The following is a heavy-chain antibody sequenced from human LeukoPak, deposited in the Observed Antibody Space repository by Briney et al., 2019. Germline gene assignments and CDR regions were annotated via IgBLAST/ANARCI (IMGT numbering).Heavy chain of an antibody. J-gene: IGHJ6*02. CDR2: ISYDGSNK. D-gene: IGHD2-2*01. CDR3: AKVQYCSSTSCYGYTNYYYGMDV. Sequence: GGSLRLSCAASGFTLCSYGMHWVPQAPGKGVEWVAVISYDGSNKYYADSVRGRFTISRDNSKNTLSLQMNSLRDEDTAVYYCAKVQYCSSTSCYGYTNYYYGMDVWGQGTTVTVSS. CDR1: GFTLCSYG. V-gene: IGHV3-30*18.